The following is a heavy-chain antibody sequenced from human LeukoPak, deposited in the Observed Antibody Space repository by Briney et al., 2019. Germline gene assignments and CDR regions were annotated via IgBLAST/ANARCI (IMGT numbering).Heavy chain of an antibody. CDR3: VRMDYDTSGVNWFFAL. CDR1: GGSISSSSYY. V-gene: IGHV4-61*01. D-gene: IGHD3-22*01. CDR2: IYYGGST. Sequence: PSETLSLTCPVSGGSISSSSYYWSWIRQPPGKGLEWIGFIYYGGSTNYYPSLKSRITISVDASKNQFSLKLSSVTAADTAVYYCVRMDYDTSGVNWFFALWGRGTLVTVSS. J-gene: IGHJ2*01.